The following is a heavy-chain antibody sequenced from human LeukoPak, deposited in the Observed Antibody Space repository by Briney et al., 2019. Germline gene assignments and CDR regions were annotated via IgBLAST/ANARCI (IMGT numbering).Heavy chain of an antibody. CDR1: GYTFTSYD. J-gene: IGHJ4*02. V-gene: IGHV1-8*03. D-gene: IGHD1-26*01. CDR2: MNPNSGNT. CDR3: ARGDLVGADDTNFDY. Sequence: ASVKVSCKASGYTFTSYDINWVRQATGQGLEWMGWMNPNSGNTGYAHKFQGRVTITRNTSISAAYMELSSLRSDDTAVYYCARGDLVGADDTNFDYWGQGTLVTVSS.